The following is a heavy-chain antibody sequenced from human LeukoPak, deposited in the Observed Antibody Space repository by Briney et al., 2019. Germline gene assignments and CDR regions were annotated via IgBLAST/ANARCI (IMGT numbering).Heavy chain of an antibody. V-gene: IGHV4-59*12. CDR2: IYYSGST. CDR3: ARGRSWYGGVWFDP. D-gene: IGHD6-13*01. CDR1: GGSISSYY. J-gene: IGHJ5*02. Sequence: PSETLSLTCTVSGGSISSYYWSWIRQSPGKGLEWIGYIYYSGSTNYNPSLKSRVTISVDTSKNQFSLKLSSVTAADTAVYYCARGRSWYGGVWFDPWGQGTLVTVSS.